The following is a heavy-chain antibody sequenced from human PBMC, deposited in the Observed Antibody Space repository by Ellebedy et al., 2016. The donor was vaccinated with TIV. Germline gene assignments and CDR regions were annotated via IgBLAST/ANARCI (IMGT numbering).Heavy chain of an antibody. J-gene: IGHJ6*02. CDR2: ISAYNGNT. V-gene: IGHV1-18*04. CDR1: GYTFTSYG. Sequence: AASVKVSCKASGYTFTSYGISWVRQAPGQGLEWMGWISAYNGNTNYAQKLQGRVTMTTDTSTSTAYMELRSLRSDDTAVYYCARWKLYDSSGYYYMDNYYGMDVWGQGTTVTVSS. CDR3: ARWKLYDSSGYYYMDNYYGMDV. D-gene: IGHD3-22*01.